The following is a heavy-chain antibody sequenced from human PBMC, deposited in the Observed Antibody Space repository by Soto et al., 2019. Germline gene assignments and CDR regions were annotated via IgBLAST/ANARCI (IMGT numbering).Heavy chain of an antibody. D-gene: IGHD2-15*01. CDR1: GFTVSSNY. CDR2: IYSGGST. CDR3: ARDRVESCDPEYCQH. Sequence: EVQLVESGGGLIQPGGSLRLSCAASGFTVSSNYMSWVRQAPGKGLEWVSVIYSGGSTYYADSVKGRFTISRDNSKNTLYLQMNSERAEDTAVYYCARDRVESCDPEYCQHWGQGTLVTVSS. V-gene: IGHV3-53*01. J-gene: IGHJ1*01.